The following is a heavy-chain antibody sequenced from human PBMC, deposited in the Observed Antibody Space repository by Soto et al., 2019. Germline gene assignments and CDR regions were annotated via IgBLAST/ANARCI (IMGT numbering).Heavy chain of an antibody. V-gene: IGHV4-39*01. CDR1: VGSISSSSYY. CDR3: ASTCSSTSCYGKVGAFDI. CDR2: IYYSGST. Sequence: SETLSLTCTVSVGSISSSSYYWGWILQPPGKGLEWIGSIYYSGSTYYNPSLKSRVTISVDTSKNQFSLKLSSVTAADTAVYYCASTCSSTSCYGKVGAFDIWGQGTMVTVSS. J-gene: IGHJ3*02. D-gene: IGHD2-2*01.